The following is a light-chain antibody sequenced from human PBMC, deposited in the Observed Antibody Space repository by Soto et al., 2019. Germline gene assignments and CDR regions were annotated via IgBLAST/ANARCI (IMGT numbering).Light chain of an antibody. Sequence: EIVMAQSPATLSVSPGERATRSCRASQSVRSNLAWYQQKPGQAPRLLIYGASTRATGIPARFSGSGSGTEFTLTISSLQSEHFAVYYCQQYNNWPPITFGQGTRLEIK. CDR3: QQYNNWPPIT. CDR1: QSVRSN. J-gene: IGKJ5*01. CDR2: GAS. V-gene: IGKV3-15*01.